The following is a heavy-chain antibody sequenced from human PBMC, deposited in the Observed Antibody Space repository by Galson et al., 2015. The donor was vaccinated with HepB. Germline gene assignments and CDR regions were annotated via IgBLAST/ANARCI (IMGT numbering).Heavy chain of an antibody. CDR3: ARESGGWYANFDY. CDR2: IKQDGSEK. J-gene: IGHJ4*02. V-gene: IGHV3-7*01. D-gene: IGHD6-19*01. Sequence: SLRLSCAASGFTFSSYWMSWVRQAPGKGLEWVANIKQDGSEKYYVDSVKGRFTISRDNAKNSLYLQMNSLRAEDTAVYYCARESGGWYANFDYRGQGTLVTVSS. CDR1: GFTFSSYW.